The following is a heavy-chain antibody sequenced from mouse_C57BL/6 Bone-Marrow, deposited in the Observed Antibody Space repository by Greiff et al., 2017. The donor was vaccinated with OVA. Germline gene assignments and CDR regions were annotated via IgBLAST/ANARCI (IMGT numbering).Heavy chain of an antibody. CDR3: ARGHYYGRRWYFDV. D-gene: IGHD1-1*01. V-gene: IGHV5-4*03. CDR2: ISDGGSYT. J-gene: IGHJ1*03. Sequence: EVNVVESGGGLVKPGGSLKLSCAASGFTFSSYAMSWVRQTPEKRLEWVATISDGGSYTYYPDNVKGRFTISRDNAKNNLYLQMSHLKSEDTAMYYCARGHYYGRRWYFDVWGTGTTVTVSS. CDR1: GFTFSSYA.